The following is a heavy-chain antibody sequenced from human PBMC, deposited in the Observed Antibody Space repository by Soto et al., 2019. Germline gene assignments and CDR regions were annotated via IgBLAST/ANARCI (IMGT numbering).Heavy chain of an antibody. V-gene: IGHV1-18*01. CDR3: ARRPPPMDV. J-gene: IGHJ6*02. Sequence: QVQLVQSGAEVKKPGASVKVSCKASGYTFTSYGISWVRQAPGQGLEWMGWISAYNGNTKYAQKLQGRVTMTTDTPASSAYMELRSLRSDGPAVYFCARRPPPMDVWGQGTTVTVSS. CDR2: ISAYNGNT. CDR1: GYTFTSYG.